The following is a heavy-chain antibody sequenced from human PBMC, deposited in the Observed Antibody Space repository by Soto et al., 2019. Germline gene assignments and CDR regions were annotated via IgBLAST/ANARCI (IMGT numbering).Heavy chain of an antibody. V-gene: IGHV4-59*01. J-gene: IGHJ5*02. CDR2: IYYSGST. CDR1: GGSISSYY. D-gene: IGHD3-3*01. Sequence: SETLSLTCTVSGGSISSYYWSWIRKPPGKGLEWIGYIYYSGSTNYNPSLKSRVTISVDTSKNQFSLKLSSVTAADTAVYYCARVTYYDFWSGYYLLDPWGQGTLVTVSS. CDR3: ARVTYYDFWSGYYLLDP.